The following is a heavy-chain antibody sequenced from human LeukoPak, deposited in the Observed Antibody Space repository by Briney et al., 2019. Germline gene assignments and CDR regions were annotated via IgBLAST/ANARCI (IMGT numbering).Heavy chain of an antibody. V-gene: IGHV1-46*01. CDR2: INPSDDDI. CDR3: ARTLLTGFYMPPGY. CDR1: GYTFSNYY. Sequence: ASVKVSCKASGYTFSNYYIHWVRQAPGQGLEWMGKINPSDDDITYAQKLQDRVTMTSDTSTSAVYMELSSLRSEDTAVYYCARTLLTGFYMPPGYWGQGSLVTVSS. J-gene: IGHJ4*02. D-gene: IGHD3-9*01.